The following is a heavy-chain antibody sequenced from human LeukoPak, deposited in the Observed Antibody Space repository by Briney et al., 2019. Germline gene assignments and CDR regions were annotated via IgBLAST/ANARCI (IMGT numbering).Heavy chain of an antibody. J-gene: IGHJ4*02. V-gene: IGHV4-4*07. CDR2: TYTTGTT. Sequence: SETLSLTCTVSSGSISSYYWGWVRQPPGKGLEWIGRTYTTGTTQYNPSLKSRVTMSIDTSTNQFSLNLRSMTAADTAVYYCGRQGYTASYYFLDYWSQGTLVAVS. CDR3: GRQGYTASYYFLDY. CDR1: SGSISSYY. D-gene: IGHD1-26*01.